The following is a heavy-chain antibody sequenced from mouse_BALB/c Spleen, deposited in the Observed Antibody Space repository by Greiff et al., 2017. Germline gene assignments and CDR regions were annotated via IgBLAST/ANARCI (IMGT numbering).Heavy chain of an antibody. Sequence: EVQLQESGPSLVKPSQTLSLTCSVTGDSITSGYWNWIRKFPGNKLEYMGYISYSGSTYYNPSLKSRISITRDTSKNQYYLQLNSVTTEDTATYYCARYEDYYGSSYYFDYWGQGTTLTVSS. V-gene: IGHV3-8*02. CDR2: ISYSGST. J-gene: IGHJ2*01. D-gene: IGHD1-1*01. CDR1: GDSITSGY. CDR3: ARYEDYYGSSYYFDY.